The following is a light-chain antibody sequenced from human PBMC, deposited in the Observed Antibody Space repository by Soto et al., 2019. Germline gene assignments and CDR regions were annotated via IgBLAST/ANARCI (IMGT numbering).Light chain of an antibody. J-gene: IGKJ1*01. CDR3: QKYNSAPRT. CDR2: AAS. CDR1: QGISNY. Sequence: DIQMTQSPSSLSASVGDRDTLTCRASQGISNYLAWYQQKPGKVPKLLIYAASTLQSGVPSRFSGSGSGTDFTLTISSLQSDDVATYYCQKYNSAPRTFGQGTKVEIK. V-gene: IGKV1-27*01.